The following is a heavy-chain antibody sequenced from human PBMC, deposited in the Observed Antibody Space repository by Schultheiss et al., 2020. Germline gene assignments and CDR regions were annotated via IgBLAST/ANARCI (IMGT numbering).Heavy chain of an antibody. CDR2: IYYSGST. CDR3: ARGRGSSWYGMYGMDV. J-gene: IGHJ6*02. Sequence: SETLSLTCAISGDSVSSNSAAWNWIRQSPGKGLEWIGYIYYSGSTNYNPSLKSRVTISVDTSKNQFSLKLSSVTAADTAVYYCARGRGSSWYGMYGMDVWGQGTTVTVSS. D-gene: IGHD6-13*01. V-gene: IGHV4-61*01. CDR1: GDSVSSNSAA.